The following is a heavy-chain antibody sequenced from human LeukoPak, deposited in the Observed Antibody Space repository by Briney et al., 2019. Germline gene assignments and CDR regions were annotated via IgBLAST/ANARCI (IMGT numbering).Heavy chain of an antibody. D-gene: IGHD4-17*01. Sequence: PGGSLRLSCAASGFNFGGYVLNWVRQAPGKGLEWVSYISSSGITIYYADSVKGRFTVSRDNSKNSLYLQMNSLRAEDTAVYYCARDSGYGDYAVDYWGQGTLVTVSS. J-gene: IGHJ4*02. V-gene: IGHV3-48*03. CDR1: GFNFGGYV. CDR3: ARDSGYGDYAVDY. CDR2: ISSSGITI.